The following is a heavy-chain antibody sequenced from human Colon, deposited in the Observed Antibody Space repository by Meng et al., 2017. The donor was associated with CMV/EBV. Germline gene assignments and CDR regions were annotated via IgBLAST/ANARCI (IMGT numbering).Heavy chain of an antibody. CDR3: VRDHRWAFDH. CDR1: GFPFSDYS. J-gene: IGHJ4*02. D-gene: IGHD5-24*01. CDR2: IRAGAI. Sequence: RGSLRLSCAASGFPFSDYSMNWVRQAPGKGLEWVSYIRAGAIYYADSVKGRFTISRDDARNSLYLQMNSLRAEDTAMYYCVRDHRWAFDHWGQGALVTVSS. V-gene: IGHV3-48*04.